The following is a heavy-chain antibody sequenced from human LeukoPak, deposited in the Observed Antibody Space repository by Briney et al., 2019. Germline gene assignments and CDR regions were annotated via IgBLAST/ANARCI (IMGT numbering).Heavy chain of an antibody. CDR2: IYTSGST. V-gene: IGHV4-39*07. CDR1: GGSISSSTYS. CDR3: ARDSLWFGELFT. D-gene: IGHD3-10*01. J-gene: IGHJ5*02. Sequence: SETLSLTCTVSGGSISSSTYSWGWIRQPPGKGLEWIGRIYTSGSTNYNPSLKSRVTMSVDTSKNQFSLKLSPVTAADTAVYYCARDSLWFGELFTWGQGTLVTVSS.